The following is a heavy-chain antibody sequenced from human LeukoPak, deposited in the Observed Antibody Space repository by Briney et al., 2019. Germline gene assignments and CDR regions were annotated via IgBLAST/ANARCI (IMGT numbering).Heavy chain of an antibody. CDR1: GGSFSGYY. J-gene: IGHJ4*02. Sequence: SETLSLTCAVYGGSFSGYYWSWIRQPPGKGLEWIGEINHSGSTNYNPSLKSRVTISVDTPKNQFSLKLSSVTAADTAVYYCARPGKSYSSSWSHFDYWGQGTLVTVSS. V-gene: IGHV4-34*01. CDR3: ARPGKSYSSSWSHFDY. D-gene: IGHD6-13*01. CDR2: INHSGST.